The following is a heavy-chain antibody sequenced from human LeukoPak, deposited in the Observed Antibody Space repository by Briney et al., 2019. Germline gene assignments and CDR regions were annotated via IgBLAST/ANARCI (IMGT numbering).Heavy chain of an antibody. V-gene: IGHV3-21*01. D-gene: IGHD3-10*01. J-gene: IGHJ4*02. CDR1: GFTFSSYS. CDR3: ARDGPGGAEDY. Sequence: PGGSLRLSCAASGFTFSSYSMNWVRQAPGKGLEWVSSISSSSSHIYYADSVKGRFTTSRDNAKNSLYLQMNSLRAEDTAVYYCARDGPGGAEDYWGQGTLVTVSS. CDR2: ISSSSSHI.